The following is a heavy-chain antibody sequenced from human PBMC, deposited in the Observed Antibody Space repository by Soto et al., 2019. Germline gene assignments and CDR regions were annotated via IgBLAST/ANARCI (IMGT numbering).Heavy chain of an antibody. V-gene: IGHV3-48*02. CDR3: ARDQDYYDSSGYYDAFDI. Sequence: GGSLRLSCAASGFTFSSYSMNWVRQAPGKGLEWVSYISSSSSTIYYADSVKGRFTISRDNAKNSLYLKMNSLRDEDTAVYYCARDQDYYDSSGYYDAFDIWGQGTMVTV. CDR2: ISSSSSTI. CDR1: GFTFSSYS. J-gene: IGHJ3*02. D-gene: IGHD3-22*01.